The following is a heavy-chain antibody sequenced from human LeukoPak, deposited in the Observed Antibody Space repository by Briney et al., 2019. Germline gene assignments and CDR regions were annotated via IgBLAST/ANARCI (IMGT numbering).Heavy chain of an antibody. D-gene: IGHD3-9*01. CDR1: GFTFSSYA. CDR3: ARDLDDILTSLYYYGMDV. V-gene: IGHV3-30-3*01. J-gene: IGHJ6*02. CDR2: IPYDGSNK. Sequence: SLKISCAASGFTFSSYAMHWVRQAPGKGLKWVAVIPYDGSNKYYADSVKGRFTIPRDNSKNTLYLQMNSLRAEDTAVYYCARDLDDILTSLYYYGMDVWGQGTTVTVSS.